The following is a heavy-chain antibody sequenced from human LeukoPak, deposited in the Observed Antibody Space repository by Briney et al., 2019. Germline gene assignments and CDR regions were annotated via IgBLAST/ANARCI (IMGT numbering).Heavy chain of an antibody. D-gene: IGHD3-22*01. V-gene: IGHV3-23*01. Sequence: GGSLRLSCAASGFTFNTYAMTWVRQAPGKGLEWVSTISGSGDSTYYADSVKGRFTISRDNSKNTLYLQMNSLRAEDTAVYYCAKGYYYDSSGSYYNSSPFDYWGRGTLVTVSS. CDR1: GFTFNTYA. J-gene: IGHJ4*02. CDR2: ISGSGDST. CDR3: AKGYYYDSSGSYYNSSPFDY.